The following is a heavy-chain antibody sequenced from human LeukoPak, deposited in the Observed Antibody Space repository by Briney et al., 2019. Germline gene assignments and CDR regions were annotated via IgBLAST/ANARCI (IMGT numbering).Heavy chain of an antibody. CDR3: ARGGTYYDILTGLDYYMDV. CDR1: GFTFSSYG. J-gene: IGHJ6*03. Sequence: GGPLRLSCAASGFTFSSYGMHWVRQAPGKGLEWVAFIRYDGSNKYYADSVKGRFTISRDNSKNTLYLQMNSLRAEDTAVYYCARGGTYYDILTGLDYYMDVWGKGTTVTISS. V-gene: IGHV3-30*02. D-gene: IGHD3-9*01. CDR2: IRYDGSNK.